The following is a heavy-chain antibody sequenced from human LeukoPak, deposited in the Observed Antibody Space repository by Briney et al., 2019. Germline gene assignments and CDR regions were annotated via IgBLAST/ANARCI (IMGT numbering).Heavy chain of an antibody. CDR1: GFTFSSYE. CDR3: ASWYGSGSYSDY. V-gene: IGHV3-48*03. D-gene: IGHD3-10*01. CDR2: ISSSGSTI. Sequence: GGSLRLSCAASGFTFSSYEMNWVRQAPGKGLEWVSYISSSGSTIYYADSVKGRFTISRYNAKNSLYLQMTSLSAADTAVYYCASWYGSGSYSDYWGQGTLVTVSS. J-gene: IGHJ4*02.